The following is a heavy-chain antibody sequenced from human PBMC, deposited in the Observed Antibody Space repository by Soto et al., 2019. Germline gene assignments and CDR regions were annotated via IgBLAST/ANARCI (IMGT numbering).Heavy chain of an antibody. CDR3: ASLYYYDSSGYFGGHYYYGMDV. Sequence: EVQLVESGGGLVKPGGSLRLSCAASGFTFSSYSMNWVRQAPGKGLEWVSSISSSSGYIYYADSVRGRFTISRDNAQHSLFLHMNSLRAEDTAVYYCASLYYYDSSGYFGGHYYYGMDVWGQGTTVTVSS. CDR2: ISSSSGYI. J-gene: IGHJ6*02. V-gene: IGHV3-21*01. D-gene: IGHD3-22*01. CDR1: GFTFSSYS.